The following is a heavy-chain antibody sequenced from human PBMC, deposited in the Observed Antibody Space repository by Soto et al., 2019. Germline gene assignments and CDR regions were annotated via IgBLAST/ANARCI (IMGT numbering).Heavy chain of an antibody. CDR2: IYYSGST. Sequence: PSETLSLTCTVSGGSISSGGYYWSWIRQHPGKGLEWIGYIYYSGSTYYNPSLKSRVTISVDTSKNQFSLKLSSVTAADTAVYYCARSSGWPKSYYYYGMDVWGQGTTVTVSS. D-gene: IGHD6-19*01. CDR1: GGSISSGGYY. CDR3: ARSSGWPKSYYYYGMDV. V-gene: IGHV4-31*03. J-gene: IGHJ6*02.